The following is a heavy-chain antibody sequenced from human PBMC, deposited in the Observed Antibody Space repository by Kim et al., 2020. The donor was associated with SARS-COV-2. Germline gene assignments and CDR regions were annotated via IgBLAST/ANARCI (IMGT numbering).Heavy chain of an antibody. CDR2: INHSGST. D-gene: IGHD3-22*01. J-gene: IGHJ4*02. Sequence: SETLSLTCAVYGGSFSGYYWSWIRQPPGKGLEWIGEINHSGSTNYNPSLKSRVTISVDTSKNQFSLKLSSVTAADTAVYYCARDGYYDSSGFDYWGQGTLVTVSS. CDR1: GGSFSGYY. V-gene: IGHV4-34*01. CDR3: ARDGYYDSSGFDY.